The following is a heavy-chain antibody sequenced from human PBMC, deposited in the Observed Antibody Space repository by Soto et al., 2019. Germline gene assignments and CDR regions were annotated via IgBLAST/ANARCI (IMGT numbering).Heavy chain of an antibody. D-gene: IGHD3-3*01. CDR2: ISGSGGST. Sequence: GGSLRLSCAASGFTFSSYAMSWVRQAPGKGLEWVSAISGSGGSTYYADSVKGRFTISRDNSKNKLYLQKNSLRADDTAVYYCAKVPYDFWSGYYANWFDPWGQGTLVTVSS. CDR1: GFTFSSYA. J-gene: IGHJ5*02. CDR3: AKVPYDFWSGYYANWFDP. V-gene: IGHV3-23*01.